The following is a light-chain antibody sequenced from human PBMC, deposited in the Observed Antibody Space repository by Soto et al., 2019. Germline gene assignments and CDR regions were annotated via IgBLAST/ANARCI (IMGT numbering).Light chain of an antibody. CDR3: QQYGSLPPWT. V-gene: IGKV3-20*01. Sequence: EIVLTQSPGTLSLSPGERATLSCRASQSVSNTYLAWYQQKPGQAPRLLIYGASSRATGIPDRFSGSGSGTDFTLTISRLEPEDFAVYYCQQYGSLPPWTFGLGTKVEIK. CDR1: QSVSNTY. J-gene: IGKJ1*01. CDR2: GAS.